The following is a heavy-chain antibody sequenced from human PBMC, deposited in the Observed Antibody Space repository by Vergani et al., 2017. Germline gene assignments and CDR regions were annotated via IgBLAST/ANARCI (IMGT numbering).Heavy chain of an antibody. Sequence: QVQLQQWGAGLLKPSETLSLTCAVYGGSFSGYYWSWIRQPPGKGLEWIGEINHSGSTNYNPSLKSRVTISVDTSKNQFSLKLSSVTAADTAVYYCARDPLYSTTWPFLLLDMDVWGQGP. V-gene: IGHV4-34*01. CDR2: INHSGST. CDR1: GGSFSGYY. J-gene: IGHJ6*02. D-gene: IGHD6-13*01. CDR3: ARDPLYSTTWPFLLLDMDV.